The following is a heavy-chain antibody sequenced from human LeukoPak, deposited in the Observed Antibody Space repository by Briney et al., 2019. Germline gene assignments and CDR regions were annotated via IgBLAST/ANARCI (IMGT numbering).Heavy chain of an antibody. D-gene: IGHD5-24*01. CDR3: ARDYVGMSTARDFEY. Sequence: GASVRLSCKASGYTFISYGLSWVRQAPGQGLEWMGWISAYNGDTSYAQTLKGRVTMTTDTSTSTVYMELRSLRSDDTAVYYCARDYVGMSTARDFEYWGQGTLVTVSS. CDR1: GYTFISYG. V-gene: IGHV1-18*01. CDR2: ISAYNGDT. J-gene: IGHJ4*02.